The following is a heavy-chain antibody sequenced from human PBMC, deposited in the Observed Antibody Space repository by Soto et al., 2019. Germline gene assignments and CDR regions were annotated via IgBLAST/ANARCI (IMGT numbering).Heavy chain of an antibody. D-gene: IGHD2-21*02. J-gene: IGHJ6*02. CDR2: ISHDGTNK. CDR3: AKESRSSAVTATRVDCMDV. Sequence: PGGSLRLSCTPSGFTFSAYGMHWVRQAPGKGLEWVAAISHDGTNKYYGDSVRGRFTISRDNSKNTLYLQMNTLRNEDTAVYYCAKESRSSAVTATRVDCMDVGGQGTTVTVSS. CDR1: GFTFSAYG. V-gene: IGHV3-30*18.